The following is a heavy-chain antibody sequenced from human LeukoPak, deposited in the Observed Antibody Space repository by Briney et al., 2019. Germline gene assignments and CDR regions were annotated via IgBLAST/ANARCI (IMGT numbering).Heavy chain of an antibody. CDR3: ARSSRTQFDP. V-gene: IGHV1-18*01. CDR2: ISAYNGNT. J-gene: IGHJ5*02. CDR1: GYTFTSYG. Sequence: ASVKISCKSSGYTFTSYGISWGRQAPGQGLEWMGWISAYNGNTNYAQKLQGRVTMTTDTSTSTAYMELRSLRSDDTAVYYCARSSRTQFDPWGQGTLVTVSS.